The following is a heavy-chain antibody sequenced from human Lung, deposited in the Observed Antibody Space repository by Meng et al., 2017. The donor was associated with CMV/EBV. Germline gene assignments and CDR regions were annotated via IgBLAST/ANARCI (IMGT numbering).Heavy chain of an antibody. D-gene: IGHD2-2*01. J-gene: IGHJ6*02. Sequence: ASXXVSXKASGYTFTTYAINWVRQATGQGLEWMGWMNPNSGNTGYAQKFQGRVTLTRVTSISTAYMELSSLTSDDTAVYYCARTRIEVEPDGRKIKYYNYGMDVWXQGTTVTVSS. CDR1: GYTFTTYA. CDR3: ARTRIEVEPDGRKIKYYNYGMDV. CDR2: MNPNSGNT. V-gene: IGHV1-8*01.